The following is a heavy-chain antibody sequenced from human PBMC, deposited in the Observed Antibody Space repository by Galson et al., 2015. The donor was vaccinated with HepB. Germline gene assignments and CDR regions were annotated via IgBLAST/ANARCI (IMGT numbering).Heavy chain of an antibody. D-gene: IGHD6-19*01. CDR2: IYPGDSDT. CDR3: ARLPSGWYERAWFDP. CDR1: GYSFTSYW. Sequence: QSGAEVKKPGESLKISCKGSGYSFTSYWIGWVRQMPGKGLEWMRIIYPGDSDTRYSPSFQGQVTISADKSISTAYLQWSSLKASDTAMYYCARLPSGWYERAWFDPWGQGTLVTVSS. J-gene: IGHJ5*02. V-gene: IGHV5-51*01.